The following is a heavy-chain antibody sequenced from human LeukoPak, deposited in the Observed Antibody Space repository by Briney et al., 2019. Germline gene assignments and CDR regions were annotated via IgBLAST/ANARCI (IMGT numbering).Heavy chain of an antibody. CDR3: ANVGISSSWYGGAFDI. D-gene: IGHD6-13*01. J-gene: IGHJ3*02. CDR2: ISGSGGST. V-gene: IGHV3-23*01. CDR1: GFTFSSYW. Sequence: GGSLRLSCTASGFTFSSYWMHWVRQAPGKGLEWVSAISGSGGSTYYADSVKGRFTISRDNSKNTLYLQMNSLRAEDTAVYYCANVGISSSWYGGAFDIWGQGTMVTVSS.